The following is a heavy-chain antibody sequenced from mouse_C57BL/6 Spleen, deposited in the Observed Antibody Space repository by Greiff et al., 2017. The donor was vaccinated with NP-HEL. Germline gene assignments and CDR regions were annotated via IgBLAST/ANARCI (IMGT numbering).Heavy chain of an antibody. D-gene: IGHD2-5*01. V-gene: IGHV5-17*01. CDR1: GFTFSDYG. J-gene: IGHJ4*01. CDR3: ARLESNYDYYAMDY. Sequence: EVQVVESGGGLVKPGGSLKLSCAASGFTFSDYGMHWVRQAPEKGLEWVAYISSGSSTIYYADTVKGRFTISRDNAKNTLFLQMTSLRSEDTAMYYCARLESNYDYYAMDYWGQGTSVTVSS. CDR2: ISSGSSTI.